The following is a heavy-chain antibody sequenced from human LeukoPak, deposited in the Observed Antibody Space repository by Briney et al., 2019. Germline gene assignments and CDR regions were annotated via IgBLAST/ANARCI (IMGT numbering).Heavy chain of an antibody. CDR3: ARGSDGYRFDP. CDR1: GVSMTNYH. Sequence: PSETLSLTCTVTGVSMTNYHWTWIRQSPGKAPEYIGYIYNSATTNYNPSLRSRVTVSVDMSKTQFSLKLNSVTAADTAVYYCARGSDGYRFDPWGQGILVTVSS. V-gene: IGHV4-59*01. D-gene: IGHD5-18*01. CDR2: IYNSATT. J-gene: IGHJ5*02.